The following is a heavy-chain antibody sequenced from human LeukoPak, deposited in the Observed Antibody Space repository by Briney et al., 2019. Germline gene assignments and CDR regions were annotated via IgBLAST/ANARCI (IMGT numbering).Heavy chain of an antibody. CDR2: INPNSGGT. V-gene: IGHV1-2*02. CDR3: ARAKGVLWFGEPYGYYMDV. CDR1: GYTFTGYY. Sequence: ASVKVSCKASGYTFTGYYMHWVRQAPGQGLEWMGWINPNSGGTNYAQKFQGRVTMTRDTSISTAYMELSRLRSDDTAVYYCARAKGVLWFGEPYGYYMDVWGKGTTVTVSS. J-gene: IGHJ6*03. D-gene: IGHD3-10*01.